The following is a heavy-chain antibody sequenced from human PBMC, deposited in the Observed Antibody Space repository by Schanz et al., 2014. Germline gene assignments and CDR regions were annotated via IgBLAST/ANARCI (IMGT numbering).Heavy chain of an antibody. V-gene: IGHV3-33*06. D-gene: IGHD4-17*01. J-gene: IGHJ3*02. Sequence: QVQLVESGGGLVKPGGSLRLSCAASGFIFNDYYMNWIRQAPGKGLEWVAVIWFDGNNKFYADSVKGRFTISRDNSKNTLYLQMSSLRAEDTALYYCAKDPHRDYGGKPQTFDIWGQGTMVTVSS. CDR1: GFIFNDYY. CDR2: IWFDGNNK. CDR3: AKDPHRDYGGKPQTFDI.